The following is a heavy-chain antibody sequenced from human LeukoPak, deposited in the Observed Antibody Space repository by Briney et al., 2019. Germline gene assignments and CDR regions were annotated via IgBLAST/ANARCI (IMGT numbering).Heavy chain of an antibody. CDR2: IGTADDT. D-gene: IGHD5-12*01. CDR3: ARGYSAYEKYFDY. V-gene: IGHV3-13*01. CDR1: GFTFSSYD. J-gene: IGHJ4*02. Sequence: GGSLRLSCAASGFTFSSYDMHWVRQVTGKGLEWISTIGTADDTSYPGSMKGRFTISRENAKNSLYLQMNSLRAGDTAVYYCARGYSAYEKYFDYWGQGTLVTVSS.